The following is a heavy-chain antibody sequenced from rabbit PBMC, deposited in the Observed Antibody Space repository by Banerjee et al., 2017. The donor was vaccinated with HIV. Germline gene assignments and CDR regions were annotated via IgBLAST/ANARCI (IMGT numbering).Heavy chain of an antibody. D-gene: IGHD1-1*01. CDR1: GFDFSSYG. J-gene: IGHJ4*01. Sequence: QEQLVESGGGLVQPGGSLKLSCKASGFDFSSYGVSWVRQAPGKGLEWIGYIDPVFGSTYYASWVNGRFTISSHNAQNTLYLQLNSLTAADTATYFCVRVAYPNLWGQGTLVTVS. CDR3: VRVAYPNL. CDR2: IDPVFGST. V-gene: IGHV1S47*01.